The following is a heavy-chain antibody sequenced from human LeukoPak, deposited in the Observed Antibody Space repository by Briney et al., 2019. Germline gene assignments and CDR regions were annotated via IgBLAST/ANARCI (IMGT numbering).Heavy chain of an antibody. CDR1: GDSVSSNSAT. J-gene: IGHJ5*02. Sequence: SQTLSLTCAITGDSVSSNSATWNWIRQSPSRGLEWLGRTYYRSKWYNDYAVSVKSRITINPDTSKNQFSLHLNSVTPEDTAVYYCARRLTQYDCFDPWGQGILVTVSS. D-gene: IGHD2-2*01. CDR3: ARRLTQYDCFDP. CDR2: TYYRSKWYN. V-gene: IGHV6-1*01.